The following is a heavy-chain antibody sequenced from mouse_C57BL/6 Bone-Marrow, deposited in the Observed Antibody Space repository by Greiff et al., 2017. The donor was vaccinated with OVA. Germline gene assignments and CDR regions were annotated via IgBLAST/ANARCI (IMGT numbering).Heavy chain of an antibody. Sequence: EVQLVESGGGLVQSGRSLRLSCATSGFTFSDFYMEWVRPAPGKGLEWIAASRNKANDYTTEYSASVKGRFIVSRDTSQSILYLQMHALRAEDTAIYYCARDDYYWYFDVWGTGTTVTVSS. CDR2: SRNKANDYTT. J-gene: IGHJ1*03. CDR3: ARDDYYWYFDV. V-gene: IGHV7-1*01. CDR1: GFTFSDFY.